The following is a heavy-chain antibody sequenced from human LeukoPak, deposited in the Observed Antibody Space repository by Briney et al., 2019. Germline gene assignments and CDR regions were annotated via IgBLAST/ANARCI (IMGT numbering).Heavy chain of an antibody. D-gene: IGHD6-13*01. CDR3: ARALAAAGINWFDP. CDR2: IYTSGST. Sequence: SETLSLTCTVSGGSISSYYWSWIRQPAGKGLEWIGRIYTSGSTNYNPSLKSRVTMSVDTSKNQFSLKLSSVTAADTAVYYCARALAAAGINWFDPWGQGTLVTVSS. V-gene: IGHV4-4*07. CDR1: GGSISSYY. J-gene: IGHJ5*02.